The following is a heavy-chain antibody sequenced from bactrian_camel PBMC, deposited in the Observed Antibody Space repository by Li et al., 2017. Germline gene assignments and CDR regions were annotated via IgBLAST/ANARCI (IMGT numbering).Heavy chain of an antibody. D-gene: IGHD3*01. CDR1: GFRFSLHD. J-gene: IGHJ4*01. CDR2: IKSGGDKK. Sequence: VESGGGLVPPGGSLKLSCVTSGFRFSLHDMAWVRQAPGKGLEWVCGIKSGGDKKYYSDSVKGRFTISRDNAKNTLYLQMNDLKTEDTAAYYCATSSTPGDRPTTPGTQVTVS. V-gene: IGHV3S40*01.